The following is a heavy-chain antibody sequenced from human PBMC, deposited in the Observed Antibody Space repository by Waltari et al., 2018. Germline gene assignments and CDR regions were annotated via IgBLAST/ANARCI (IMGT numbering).Heavy chain of an antibody. CDR3: AREGGDQLLPSEFDY. CDR1: GGSISSSSYY. D-gene: IGHD2-2*01. V-gene: IGHV4-39*07. Sequence: QLQLQESGPGLVKPSETLSLTCTVSGGSISSSSYYWGWIRQPPGKGLEWIGSIYYSGSTYYNPARKSRVTISVDTSKNQFSLKLSSVTAADTAVYYCAREGGDQLLPSEFDYWGQGTLVTVSS. J-gene: IGHJ4*02. CDR2: IYYSGST.